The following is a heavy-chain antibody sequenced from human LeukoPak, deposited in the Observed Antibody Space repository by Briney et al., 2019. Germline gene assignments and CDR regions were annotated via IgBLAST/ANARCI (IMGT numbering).Heavy chain of an antibody. J-gene: IGHJ5*02. CDR1: GGSISSGDYY. CDR2: IYYSGST. V-gene: IGHV4-30-4*08. Sequence: PSETLSLTCTVSGGSISSGDYYWSWIRQPPGKGLEWIRYIYYSGSTYYNPSLKSRVTISVDTSKNQFSLKLSSVTAADTAVYYCARVVPAAIDWFDPWGQGTLVTVSS. CDR3: ARVVPAAIDWFDP. D-gene: IGHD2-2*02.